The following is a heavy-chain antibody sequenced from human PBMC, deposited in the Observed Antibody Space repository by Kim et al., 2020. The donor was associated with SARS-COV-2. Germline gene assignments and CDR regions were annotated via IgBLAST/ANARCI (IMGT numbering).Heavy chain of an antibody. J-gene: IGHJ4*02. CDR2: WYN. D-gene: IGHD2-15*01. V-gene: IGHV6-1*01. CDR3: ARGKVAPDY. Sequence: WYNDYAVSVKSRITINPDTSKNQFSLQLNSVTPEDTAVYYCARGKVAPDYWGQGTLVTVSS.